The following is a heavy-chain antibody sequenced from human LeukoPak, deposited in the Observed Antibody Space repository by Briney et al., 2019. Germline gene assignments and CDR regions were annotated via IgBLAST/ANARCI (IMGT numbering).Heavy chain of an antibody. CDR2: IYYSGST. Sequence: SVTLSLTCTVSGGSISSSPYYWGWIRQPPGKGLEWIGNIYYSGSTYYNPSLKTRVTISVDTSKNQFSLKLTSVTAADTAVYYCARHASVDGNWPRPLDYWGQGSLVTVSS. CDR1: GGSISSSPYY. J-gene: IGHJ4*02. CDR3: ARHASVDGNWPRPLDY. V-gene: IGHV4-39*01. D-gene: IGHD6-19*01.